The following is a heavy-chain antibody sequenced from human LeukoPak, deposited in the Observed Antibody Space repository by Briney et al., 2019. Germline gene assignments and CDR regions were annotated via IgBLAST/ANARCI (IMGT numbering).Heavy chain of an antibody. CDR3: ARAAYDSSGYYYRLDY. J-gene: IGHJ4*02. CDR2: IYYSGST. V-gene: IGHV4-59*01. CDR1: GGFISSYY. D-gene: IGHD3-22*01. Sequence: PSETLSLTCTVSGGFISSYYWSWIRQPPGKGLEWIGYIYYSGSTNYNPSLKSRVTISVDTSKNQFSLKLSSVTAADTAVYYCARAAYDSSGYYYRLDYWGQGTLVTVSS.